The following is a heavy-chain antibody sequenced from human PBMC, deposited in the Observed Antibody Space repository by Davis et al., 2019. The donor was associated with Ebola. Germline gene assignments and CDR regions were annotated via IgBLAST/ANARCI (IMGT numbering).Heavy chain of an antibody. CDR1: GFTFSYYS. CDR3: AKEVAVGATPTGFDY. V-gene: IGHV3-33*06. D-gene: IGHD1-26*01. Sequence: GESLKISCAASGFTFSYYSMNWVRQAPGKGLEWVAVIWYDGSNKYYADSVKGRFTISRDNSKNTLYLQMNSLRAEDTAVYYCAKEVAVGATPTGFDYWGQGTLVTVSS. J-gene: IGHJ4*02. CDR2: IWYDGSNK.